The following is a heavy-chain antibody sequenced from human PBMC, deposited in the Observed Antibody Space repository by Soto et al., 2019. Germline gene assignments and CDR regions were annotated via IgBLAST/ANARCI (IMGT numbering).Heavy chain of an antibody. D-gene: IGHD2-8*02. CDR1: GFICSSYD. CDR3: AKATATGGGAFDI. V-gene: IGHV3-23*01. CDR2: ILVDGRT. Sequence: VGSLRLSCAASGFICSSYDMSWVRQAPGKGLEWVSTILVDGRTFYVDSVKGRFTISRDSSNNMVYLQMNSLTAGDTALYYCAKATATGGGAFDICGQGTKVTVSS. J-gene: IGHJ3*02.